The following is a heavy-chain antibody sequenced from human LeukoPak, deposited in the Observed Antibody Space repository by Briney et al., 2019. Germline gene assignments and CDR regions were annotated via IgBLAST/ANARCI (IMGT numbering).Heavy chain of an antibody. CDR1: GYTFTGYY. V-gene: IGHV1-2*02. CDR2: INPNSGGT. J-gene: IGHJ4*02. D-gene: IGHD2-2*01. CDR3: ARGYCSSTSCPLFDY. Sequence: ASVKVFCKASGYTFTGYYMHWVRQAPGQGLEWMGWINPNSGGTNYAQKFQGRVTMTRDTSISTAYMELSRLRSDDTAVYYCARGYCSSTSCPLFDYWGQGTLVTVSS.